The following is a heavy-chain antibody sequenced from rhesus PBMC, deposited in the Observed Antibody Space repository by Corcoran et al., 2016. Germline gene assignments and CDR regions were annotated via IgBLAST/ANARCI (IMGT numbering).Heavy chain of an antibody. Sequence: QVQLQESGPGLVKPSETLSLTCAVSGGSISSSNWWSWIRQPPGKGLEWIGGIYSNSESTNYNPSLKSRVTISKDTSKNQFSLKLSSVTAADTAVYYCARQDGSGYYGFDYWGQGVLVTVSS. CDR2: IYSNSEST. CDR3: ARQDGSGYYGFDY. J-gene: IGHJ4*01. V-gene: IGHV4S12*01. CDR1: GGSISSSNW. D-gene: IGHD3-28*01.